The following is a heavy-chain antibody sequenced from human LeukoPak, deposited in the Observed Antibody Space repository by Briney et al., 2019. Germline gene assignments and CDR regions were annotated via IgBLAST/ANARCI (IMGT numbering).Heavy chain of an antibody. J-gene: IGHJ4*02. Sequence: SETLSLTCTVSGGSISSYYWSWIRQPAGKGLEWIGYIYYSGTTDYSPSLRSRVTMSLDTSKNQFSLKLSSVTTADTAVYYCARMGAIAGASANPDYWGQGTLVSVSS. V-gene: IGHV4-59*01. CDR3: ARMGAIAGASANPDY. CDR2: IYYSGTT. D-gene: IGHD4/OR15-4a*01. CDR1: GGSISSYY.